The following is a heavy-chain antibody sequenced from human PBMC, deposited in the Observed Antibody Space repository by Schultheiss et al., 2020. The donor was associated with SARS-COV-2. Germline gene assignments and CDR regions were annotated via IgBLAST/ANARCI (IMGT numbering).Heavy chain of an antibody. CDR2: FRSSGLI. D-gene: IGHD3-10*01. V-gene: IGHV3-23*01. Sequence: GGSLRLSCAASGFTFSTYDMSWVRQAPGKGLEWVSTFRSSGLILYADSVKGRFTISRDNSKNTLSLQMNSLRVDDTALYYCARRFGTNGEWFDSWGPGTLVTVSS. CDR3: ARRFGTNGEWFDS. J-gene: IGHJ5*01. CDR1: GFTFSTYD.